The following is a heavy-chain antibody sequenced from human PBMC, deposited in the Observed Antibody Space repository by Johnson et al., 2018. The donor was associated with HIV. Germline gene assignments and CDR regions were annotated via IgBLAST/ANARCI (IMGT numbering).Heavy chain of an antibody. CDR3: AKDTVSGSYYDAFDI. Sequence: VQLVESGGGVVRPGGSLRLSCAASGFTFDDYGMSWVRQAPGKGLEWVSGIKGNGGSTGYADSVKGRFTISRDNSKNTLYLQMNSLRAEDTAVYYCAKDTVSGSYYDAFDIWGQGTMVTVSS. CDR1: GFTFDDYG. CDR2: IKGNGGST. D-gene: IGHD1-26*01. V-gene: IGHV3-20*04. J-gene: IGHJ3*02.